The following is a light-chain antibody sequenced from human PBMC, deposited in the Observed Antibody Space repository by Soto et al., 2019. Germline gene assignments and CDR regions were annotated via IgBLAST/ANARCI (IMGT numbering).Light chain of an antibody. V-gene: IGLV2-8*01. J-gene: IGLJ2*01. CDR2: EVS. CDR3: SSYAGSNIVV. CDR1: SSDVGGYNF. Sequence: QSALTRPPSASGSPGQSVTISCTGTSSDVGGYNFVSWYQQHPGKAPKLMIYEVSERPSGVPDRFSGSKSGNTASLTVSGLQAEDEADYYCSSYAGSNIVVFSGGTKLTVL.